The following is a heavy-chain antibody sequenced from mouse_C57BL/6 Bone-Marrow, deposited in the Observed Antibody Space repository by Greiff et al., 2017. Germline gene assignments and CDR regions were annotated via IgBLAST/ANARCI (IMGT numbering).Heavy chain of an antibody. CDR3: ERLGLVDAMDY. CDR2: IYPGDGDT. Sequence: VQLQQSGPELVKPGASVKISCKASGYAFSSSWMNWVKQRPGKGLEWIGRIYPGDGDTNYNGTFKGKATLTADKSSSTAYMQLSSLTSEDSAVYFCERLGLVDAMDYWGQGTSVTVSS. D-gene: IGHD3-1*01. V-gene: IGHV1-82*01. J-gene: IGHJ4*01. CDR1: GYAFSSSW.